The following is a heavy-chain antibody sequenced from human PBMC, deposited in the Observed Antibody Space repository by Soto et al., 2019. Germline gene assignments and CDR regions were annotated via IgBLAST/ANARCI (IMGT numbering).Heavy chain of an antibody. V-gene: IGHV3-21*06. J-gene: IGHJ4*02. CDR3: ARESEDLTSNFDY. Sequence: LRLSCAASGFTFSRYSMNWVRQAPGKGLEWVSSISSTTNYIYYGDSMKGRFTISRDNAKNSLYLEMNSLRAEDTAVYYCARESEDLTSNFDYWGQGTLVTVSS. CDR2: ISSTTNYI. CDR1: GFTFSRYS.